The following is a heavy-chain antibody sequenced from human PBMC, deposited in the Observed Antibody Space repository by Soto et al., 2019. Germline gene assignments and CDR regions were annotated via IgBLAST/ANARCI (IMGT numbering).Heavy chain of an antibody. D-gene: IGHD3-16*01. CDR2: IWYDGSNK. V-gene: IGHV3-33*01. J-gene: IGHJ4*02. CDR3: ARDGDDYVWGTHDY. CDR1: GFTFSSYG. Sequence: LRLSCAASGFTFSSYGMHWVRQAPGKGLEWVAVIWYDGSNKYYADSVEGRFTISRDNSKNTLYLQMNSLRAEDTAVYYCARDGDDYVWGTHDYWGQGTLVTVSS.